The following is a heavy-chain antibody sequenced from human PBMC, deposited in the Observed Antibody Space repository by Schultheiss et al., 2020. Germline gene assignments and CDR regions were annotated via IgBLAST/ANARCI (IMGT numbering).Heavy chain of an antibody. CDR3: ARRIHQYYGDYADY. Sequence: GESLRLSCAASGITFSNAWMNWVRQAPGKGLEWVSAISGSGGSTYYADSVKGRFTISRDNAKNSLYLQMNSLRAEDTAVYYCARRIHQYYGDYADYWGQGTLVTVAS. D-gene: IGHD4-17*01. CDR1: GITFSNAW. V-gene: IGHV3-23*01. J-gene: IGHJ4*02. CDR2: ISGSGGST.